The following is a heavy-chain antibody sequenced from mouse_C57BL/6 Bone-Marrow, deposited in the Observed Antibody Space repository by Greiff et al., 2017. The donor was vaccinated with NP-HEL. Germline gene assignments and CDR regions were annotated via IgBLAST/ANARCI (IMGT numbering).Heavy chain of an antibody. CDR1: GFTFSDFY. CDR3: ARDSYYYGSFYAMDY. V-gene: IGHV7-1*01. CDR2: SRNKANDYTT. D-gene: IGHD1-1*01. Sequence: EVKLMESGGGLVQSGRSLRLSCATSGFTFSDFYMEWVRQAPGKGLEWIAASRNKANDYTTEYSASVKGRFIVSRDTSQSILYLQMNALRAEDTAIHYCARDSYYYGSFYAMDYWGQGTSVTVSS. J-gene: IGHJ4*01.